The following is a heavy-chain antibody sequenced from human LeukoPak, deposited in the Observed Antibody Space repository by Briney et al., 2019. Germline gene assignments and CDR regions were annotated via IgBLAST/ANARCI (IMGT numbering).Heavy chain of an antibody. V-gene: IGHV1-2*06. CDR3: VRDGEGVAISVNFWFDP. J-gene: IGHJ5*02. CDR1: GYTFTGYY. CDR2: INPNSGGT. Sequence: ASVKVSCKASGYTFTGYYMHWVRQAPGQGLEWMGRINPNSGGTNYAQKFQGRVTMTRDTSISTAYMELSSLTPEDTATYYCVRDGEGVAISVNFWFDPWGQGTLVTVSS. D-gene: IGHD3-10*01.